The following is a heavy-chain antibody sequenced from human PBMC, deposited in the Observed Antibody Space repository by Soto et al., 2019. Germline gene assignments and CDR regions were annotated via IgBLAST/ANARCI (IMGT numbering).Heavy chain of an antibody. D-gene: IGHD5-12*01. CDR3: ARASLEMATITSIDY. V-gene: IGHV1-69*13. Sequence: SVKVSCKASGGTFSSYSISWVRQAPGQGLEWMGGIIPIFGTANYAQKFQGRVTITADESTSTAYMELSSLRSEDTAVYYCARASLEMATITSIDYWGQGTLVTVSS. J-gene: IGHJ4*02. CDR1: GGTFSSYS. CDR2: IIPIFGTA.